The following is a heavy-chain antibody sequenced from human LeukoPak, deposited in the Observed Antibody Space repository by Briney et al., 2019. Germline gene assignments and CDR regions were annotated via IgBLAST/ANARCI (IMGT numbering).Heavy chain of an antibody. CDR1: GFTLSSYA. CDR2: INWNGGST. Sequence: GGSLRPSCAASGFTLSSYAMSWDRQAPGNGQERVHGINWNGGSTGYADSVKGRFTISRDIAKKSLYVQMNSLRADDTAVCYCARAYSGYTYGYHYWGQGTLVTVSS. J-gene: IGHJ4*02. V-gene: IGHV3-20*04. D-gene: IGHD5-18*01. CDR3: ARAYSGYTYGYHY.